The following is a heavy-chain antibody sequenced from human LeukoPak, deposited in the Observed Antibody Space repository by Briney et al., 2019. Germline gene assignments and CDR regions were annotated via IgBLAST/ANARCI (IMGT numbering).Heavy chain of an antibody. V-gene: IGHV1-69*05. CDR3: ARDEEGGYYFDY. CDR2: IIPIFGTA. J-gene: IGHJ4*02. Sequence: GASVKVSCKASGGTFISYAISWVRQAPGQGLEWMGGIIPIFGTASYAQKFQGRVTMTRDTSTSTVYMELSSLRSEDTAVYYCARDEEGGYYFDYWGQGTLVTVSS. D-gene: IGHD1-26*01. CDR1: GGTFISYA.